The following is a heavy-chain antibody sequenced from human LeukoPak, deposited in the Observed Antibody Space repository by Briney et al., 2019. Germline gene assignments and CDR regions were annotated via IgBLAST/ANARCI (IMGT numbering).Heavy chain of an antibody. D-gene: IGHD1-26*01. CDR1: GFTFSSYW. J-gene: IGHJ4*02. CDR3: ASGNYFDY. Sequence: GGSLRLSCAASGFTFSSYWMSWVRQAPGKGLECVANIKPDGTEKYYVDSVKGRFTISRDNAKNSLYLQMNSLRAEDTAVYYCASGNYFDYWGQGTLVTVSS. CDR2: IKPDGTEK. V-gene: IGHV3-7*01.